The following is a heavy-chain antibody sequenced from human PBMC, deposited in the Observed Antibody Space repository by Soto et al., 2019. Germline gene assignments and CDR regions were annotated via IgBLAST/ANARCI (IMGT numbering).Heavy chain of an antibody. Sequence: ASVKVSCKASGYTFTGYYMHWVRQAPGQGLEWMGWINPNIGGTNYAQKLQGRVTMTTDTSTSTAYMELSSLRSEDTAVYYCARVDRIAAAAYYYYGMDVWGQGTTVTVSS. D-gene: IGHD6-13*01. V-gene: IGHV1-2*02. CDR2: INPNIGGT. J-gene: IGHJ6*02. CDR1: GYTFTGYY. CDR3: ARVDRIAAAAYYYYGMDV.